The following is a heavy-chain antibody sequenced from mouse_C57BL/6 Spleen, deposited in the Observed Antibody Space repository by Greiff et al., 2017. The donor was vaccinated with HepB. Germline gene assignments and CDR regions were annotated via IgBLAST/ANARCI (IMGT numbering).Heavy chain of an antibody. CDR3: ARRYYYGSSPYWYFDV. CDR1: GFTFSDYG. D-gene: IGHD1-1*01. CDR2: ISSGSSTI. Sequence: EVQRVESGGGLVKPGGSLKLSCAASGFTFSDYGMHWVRQAPEKGLEWVAYISSGSSTIYYADTVKGRFTISRDNAKNTLFLQMTSLRSEDTAMYYCARRYYYGSSPYWYFDVWGTGTTVTVSS. J-gene: IGHJ1*03. V-gene: IGHV5-17*01.